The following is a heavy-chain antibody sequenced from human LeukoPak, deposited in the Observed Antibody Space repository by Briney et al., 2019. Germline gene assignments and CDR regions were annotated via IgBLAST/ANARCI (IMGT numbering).Heavy chain of an antibody. CDR2: IRNKANSYTT. J-gene: IGHJ4*02. CDR3: ARVSSDYYFDY. CDR1: GLTFRDHY. D-gene: IGHD6-25*01. V-gene: IGHV3-72*01. Sequence: GGSLRLSCADSGLTFRDHYMDWVRQAPGEGLEWVGRIRNKANSYTTEYAASVKGRFIISRDDSKNSLYLQMNSLKTEDTAVYYCARVSSDYYFDYWGQGTLVTVSS.